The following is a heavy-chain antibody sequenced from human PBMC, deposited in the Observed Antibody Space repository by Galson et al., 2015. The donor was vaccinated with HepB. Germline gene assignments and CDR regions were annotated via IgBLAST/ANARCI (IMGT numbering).Heavy chain of an antibody. CDR2: ISYDGSNK. CDR1: GFTFSSYA. D-gene: IGHD2-2*02. V-gene: IGHV3-30-3*01. CDR3: ARERENVDCSSTSCYRSNYYGMDV. Sequence: SLRLSCAASGFTFSSYAMHWVRQAPGKGLEWVAVISYDGSNKYYADSVKGRFTISRDNSKNTLYLQMNSLRAEDTAVYYCARERENVDCSSTSCYRSNYYGMDVWGQGTTVTVSS. J-gene: IGHJ6*02.